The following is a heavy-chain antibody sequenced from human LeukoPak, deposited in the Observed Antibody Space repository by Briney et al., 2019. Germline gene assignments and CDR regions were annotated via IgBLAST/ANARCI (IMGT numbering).Heavy chain of an antibody. V-gene: IGHV3-21*01. J-gene: IGHJ3*02. CDR2: ISSSSSYI. CDR3: ARVWVGATGDAFDI. Sequence: GGSLRLSCAASGFTFSSYSMNWVRQAPGKGLEWVSSISSSSSYIYYADSVKGRFTISRDNAKSSLYLQMNSLRAEDTAVYYCARVWVGATGDAFDIWGQGTMVTVSS. CDR1: GFTFSSYS. D-gene: IGHD1-26*01.